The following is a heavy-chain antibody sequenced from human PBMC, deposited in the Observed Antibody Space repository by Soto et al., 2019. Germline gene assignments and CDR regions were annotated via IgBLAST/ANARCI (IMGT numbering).Heavy chain of an antibody. CDR1: GFTFSSYW. V-gene: IGHV3-7*03. D-gene: IGHD2-2*01. CDR2: IKQDGSEK. CDR3: ARDGRPGDYCSSTSCYDNITTWYYGMDV. J-gene: IGHJ6*02. Sequence: GGSLRLSCAASGFTFSSYWMSWVRQAPGKGLEWVANIKQDGSEKYYVDSVKGRFTISRDNAKNSLYLQMNSLRAEDTAVYYCARDGRPGDYCSSTSCYDNITTWYYGMDVWGQGTTVTVSS.